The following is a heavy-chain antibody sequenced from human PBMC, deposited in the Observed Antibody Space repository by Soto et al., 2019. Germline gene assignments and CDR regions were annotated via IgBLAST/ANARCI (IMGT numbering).Heavy chain of an antibody. J-gene: IGHJ4*02. CDR1: GFTFSSHA. CDR3: AKGLRFLEWLPPFDF. D-gene: IGHD3-3*01. CDR2: IRGTGGST. V-gene: IGHV3-23*01. Sequence: GSLRLSCAASGFTFSSHAMSWVRQAPGKGLEWVSAIRGTGGSTHYADSVKGRFTISRDNSKNTLYLQMNSLRAEDTAVYYCAKGLRFLEWLPPFDFWGEGTLVTVTS.